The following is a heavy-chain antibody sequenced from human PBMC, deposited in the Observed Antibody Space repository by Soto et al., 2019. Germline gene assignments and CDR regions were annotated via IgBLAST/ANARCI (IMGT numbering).Heavy chain of an antibody. CDR1: GGSMRNVY. J-gene: IGHJ4*01. CDR3: ARAHAPTLPFDY. CDR2: IFHSGNA. V-gene: IGHV4-59*01. D-gene: IGHD2-15*01. Sequence: SETVSLTCTVSGGSMRNVYWSWIRQPPGKRLEWIGFIFHSGNAKYNPSLKSRVTISIDTSKSQFSLSLDSVTAADTAVYFCARAHAPTLPFDYWGLGTLVTVSS.